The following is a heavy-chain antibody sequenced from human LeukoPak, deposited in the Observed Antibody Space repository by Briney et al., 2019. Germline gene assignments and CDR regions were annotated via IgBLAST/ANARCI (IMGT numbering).Heavy chain of an antibody. Sequence: PSETLSLTCAVYGGSFSGYYWSWIRQPPGKGLEWIGEINHSGSTNYNPSLKSRVTISVDTSKSQFSLTLNSVTAADTAVYYCARGSSSWYSVDYWGQGTLVTVSS. V-gene: IGHV4-34*01. CDR3: ARGSSSWYSVDY. CDR1: GGSFSGYY. J-gene: IGHJ4*02. CDR2: INHSGST. D-gene: IGHD6-13*01.